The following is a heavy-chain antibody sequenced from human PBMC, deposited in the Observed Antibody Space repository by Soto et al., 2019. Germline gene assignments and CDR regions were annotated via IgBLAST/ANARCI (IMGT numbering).Heavy chain of an antibody. V-gene: IGHV4-59*08. CDR2: IYYSGST. J-gene: IGHJ2*01. D-gene: IGHD4-17*01. CDR1: GGSIRSYY. Sequence: PSETLSLTCTVSGGSIRSYYWSWIRQPPGKGLEWIGYIYYSGSTNYNPSLKSRVTISVDTSKNQFSLKLSSVTAADTAVYYCARRPDYGDYGYWYFDLWGRGTLVTVSS. CDR3: ARRPDYGDYGYWYFDL.